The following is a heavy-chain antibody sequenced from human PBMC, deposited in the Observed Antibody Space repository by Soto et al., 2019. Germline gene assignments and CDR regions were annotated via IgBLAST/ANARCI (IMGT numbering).Heavy chain of an antibody. D-gene: IGHD3-16*01. CDR1: GFPFSAYN. CDR2: ITVGSSHI. CDR3: SRSPEVGVRGAY. V-gene: IGHV3-21*01. Sequence: GGSLRLSCTGSGFPFSAYNINWVRQAPGKGLEWVSSITVGSSHIYQPNSMKGLFTISRDDAKNSVYLQIDSLRDEDTALYYCSRSPEVGVRGAYWGQGTLVTVSS. J-gene: IGHJ4*02.